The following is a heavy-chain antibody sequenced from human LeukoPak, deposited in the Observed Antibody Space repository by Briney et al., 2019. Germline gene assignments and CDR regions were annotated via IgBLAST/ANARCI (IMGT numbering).Heavy chain of an antibody. J-gene: IGHJ6*03. CDR1: GYTFTSYY. CDR2: INPSGGST. Sequence: GASVKVSCKASGYTFTSYYMHWVRQAPGQGLEWMGIINPSGGSTSYAQKFQGRVTMTRDTSISTAYMEPSSLRPDDTAVYSCARGVTARGFYYYMDIWGNGTTVTISS. CDR3: ARGVTARGFYYYMDI. D-gene: IGHD2-21*02. V-gene: IGHV1-46*01.